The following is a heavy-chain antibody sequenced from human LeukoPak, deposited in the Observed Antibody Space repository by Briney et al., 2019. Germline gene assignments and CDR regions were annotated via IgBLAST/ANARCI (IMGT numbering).Heavy chain of an antibody. Sequence: PSETLSLTCTVSGGSISSYYWSWIRQPPGKGLEWIGYTYYSGSTNYNPSLKSRVTISVDTSKNQFSLKLSSVTAADTAVYYCARLRPDIVVVPPGAYMDVWGKGTTVTVSS. CDR2: TYYSGST. V-gene: IGHV4-59*13. CDR3: ARLRPDIVVVPPGAYMDV. CDR1: GGSISSYY. J-gene: IGHJ6*03. D-gene: IGHD2-2*01.